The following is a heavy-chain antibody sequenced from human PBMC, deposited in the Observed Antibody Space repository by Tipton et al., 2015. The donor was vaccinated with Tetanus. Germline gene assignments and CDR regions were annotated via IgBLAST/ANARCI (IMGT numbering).Heavy chain of an antibody. V-gene: IGHV4-4*07. J-gene: IGHJ4*02. CDR3: ARGVTDGYNRRFDY. Sequence: GLVKPSETLSLTCTVSRGPISSYYWSWIRQPAGKGLEWIGHISNGHADYTPSLKSRVTLSVDTSKNEFSLKLRSVTAADTAVYYCARGVTDGYNRRFDYWGQGTLVAVSP. CDR1: RGPISSYY. CDR2: ISNGHA. D-gene: IGHD5-24*01.